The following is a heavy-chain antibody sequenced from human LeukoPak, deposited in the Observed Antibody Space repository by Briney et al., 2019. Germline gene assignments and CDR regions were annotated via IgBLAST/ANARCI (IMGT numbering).Heavy chain of an antibody. Sequence: GGSLRLSCAASGFTFSSYAMHWVRQAPGKGLEWVAVISYDGSNKYYADSVKGRFTISRDNSKNTPYLQMNSLRAEDTAVYYCARDRGWELLQRDYYYGMDVWGKGTTVTVSS. D-gene: IGHD1-26*01. CDR1: GFTFSSYA. CDR2: ISYDGSNK. CDR3: ARDRGWELLQRDYYYGMDV. V-gene: IGHV3-30*04. J-gene: IGHJ6*04.